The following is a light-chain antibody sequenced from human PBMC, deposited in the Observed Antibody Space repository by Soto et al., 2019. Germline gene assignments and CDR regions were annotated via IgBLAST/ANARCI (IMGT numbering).Light chain of an antibody. CDR1: QGISTY. Sequence: DIQMTQSPSSLSASVGDRVTITCRASQGISTYLAWYQQKPGKVPKLLIYAASTLQSGVPSRFSGSGSGTDFTLTISSLQPEDVATYYYQKHNSVQLTLGGGTKVEIK. CDR3: QKHNSVQLT. V-gene: IGKV1-27*01. J-gene: IGKJ4*01. CDR2: AAS.